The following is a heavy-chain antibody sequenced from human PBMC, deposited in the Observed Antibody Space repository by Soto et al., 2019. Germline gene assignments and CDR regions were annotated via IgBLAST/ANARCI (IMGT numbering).Heavy chain of an antibody. Sequence: SETLSLTCTVSGDSISSGSYYWVWVRQPPGEGLEWIGSIYSTGTTTYYSQSLKSRVTISLDTSKTQFYLKLTSVTATDTAIYFCARLIPRSGNLFVPWGQGVLVTVS. CDR2: IYSTGTTT. J-gene: IGHJ5*02. CDR1: GDSISSGSYY. CDR3: ARLIPRSGNLFVP. V-gene: IGHV4-39*01. D-gene: IGHD3-10*01.